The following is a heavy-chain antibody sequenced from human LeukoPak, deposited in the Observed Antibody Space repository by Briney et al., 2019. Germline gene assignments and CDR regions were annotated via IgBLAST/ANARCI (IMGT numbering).Heavy chain of an antibody. V-gene: IGHV3-48*03. Sequence: GGSLRLSCAASGFTFSSYEMNWVRQAPGKGLEWISYISSSSTTIHYADSVKGRFTISRDNAENSLYLQMNSLRVEDTAVYYCARIRCSGGSCYLDYWGQGTLVTVSS. CDR3: ARIRCSGGSCYLDY. J-gene: IGHJ4*02. CDR2: ISSSSTTI. D-gene: IGHD2-15*01. CDR1: GFTFSSYE.